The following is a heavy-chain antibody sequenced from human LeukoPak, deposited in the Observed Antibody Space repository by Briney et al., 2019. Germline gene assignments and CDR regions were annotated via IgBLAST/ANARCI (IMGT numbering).Heavy chain of an antibody. CDR2: ISSSGSTI. D-gene: IGHD4-17*01. Sequence: PGGSLRLSCAASGFTFSDYYMSWIRQAPGKGLEWVSYISSSGSTIYYADSVRGRFTISRDNAKNSLYLQMNSLRAEDTAVYYCARDRPGDYVNAFDIWGQGTMVTVSS. V-gene: IGHV3-11*01. CDR3: ARDRPGDYVNAFDI. J-gene: IGHJ3*02. CDR1: GFTFSDYY.